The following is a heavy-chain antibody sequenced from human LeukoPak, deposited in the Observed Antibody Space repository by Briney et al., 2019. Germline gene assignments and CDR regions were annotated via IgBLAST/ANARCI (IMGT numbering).Heavy chain of an antibody. D-gene: IGHD2-15*01. CDR1: GGTFSSYA. V-gene: IGHV1-69*13. Sequence: SVKVSCKASGGTFSSYAISWVRQAPGQGLEWMGRIIPIFGTANYAQKFQGRVTITADESTSTAYMELSSLRSEDTAVYYCARFRAAQGDAFDIWGQGTMVTVSS. CDR2: IIPIFGTA. J-gene: IGHJ3*02. CDR3: ARFRAAQGDAFDI.